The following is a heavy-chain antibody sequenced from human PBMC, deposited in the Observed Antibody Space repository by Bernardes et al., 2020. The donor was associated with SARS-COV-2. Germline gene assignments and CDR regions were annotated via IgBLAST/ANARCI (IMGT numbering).Heavy chain of an antibody. CDR2: IDNRGNT. Sequence: ETLSLTCTVSGGSISGYYLSWIRQAPEMRLEWIGYIDNRGNTKFNPSLKSRVTISVDTSKNQFSLKVTSVTAADTAMYYCARHGAGEDLSYFDYWGRGTLVTVSS. CDR1: GGSISGYY. CDR3: ARHGAGEDLSYFDY. V-gene: IGHV4-59*01. D-gene: IGHD3-16*01. J-gene: IGHJ4*02.